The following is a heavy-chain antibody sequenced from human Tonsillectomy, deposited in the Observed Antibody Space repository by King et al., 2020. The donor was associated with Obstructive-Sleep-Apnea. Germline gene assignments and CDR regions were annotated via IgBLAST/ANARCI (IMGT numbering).Heavy chain of an antibody. CDR2: IRSKDYGGTT. V-gene: IGHV3-49*03. Sequence: VQLVESGGDLVQPGRSLRLSCTASGFTFGDFALSWFRQAPGKGLEWVGFIRSKDYGGTTDYAASVKGRFTISRDDSKSIAYLQMNSLKAEDTAVYYCTSYCSGGTCSVFYYYAMDVWGQGTTVTVSS. J-gene: IGHJ6*02. CDR1: GFTFGDFA. CDR3: TSYCSGGTCSVFYYYAMDV. D-gene: IGHD2-15*01.